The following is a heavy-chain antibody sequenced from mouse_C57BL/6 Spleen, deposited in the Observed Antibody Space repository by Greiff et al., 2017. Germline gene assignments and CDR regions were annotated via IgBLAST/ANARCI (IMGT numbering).Heavy chain of an antibody. CDR1: GFTFSDYG. D-gene: IGHD2-4*01. J-gene: IGHJ4*01. V-gene: IGHV5-17*01. Sequence: EVQGVESGGGLVKPGGSLKLSCAASGFTFSDYGMHWVRQAPEKGLAWIAYISSGSSTIYYADTVRGRFPIPRDNAKKTLFLQMTSLRSEDTAMYYCARGYYDYEGAMDYWGQGTSVTVSS. CDR3: ARGYYDYEGAMDY. CDR2: ISSGSSTI.